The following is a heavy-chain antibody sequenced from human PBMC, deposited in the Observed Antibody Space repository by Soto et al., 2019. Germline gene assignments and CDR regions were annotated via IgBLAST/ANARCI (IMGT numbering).Heavy chain of an antibody. CDR2: INHSGST. Sequence: SETLSLTCAVNGGSFTGYYGCWIRQPPGTGLEWIGEINHSGSTNYNPSLKSRVTISVDTSKNQFSLKLTSVTAADTAVYYCARDKITGLFDYWGQGTLVTVSS. J-gene: IGHJ4*02. CDR3: ARDKITGLFDY. V-gene: IGHV4-34*01. D-gene: IGHD2-8*02. CDR1: GGSFTGYY.